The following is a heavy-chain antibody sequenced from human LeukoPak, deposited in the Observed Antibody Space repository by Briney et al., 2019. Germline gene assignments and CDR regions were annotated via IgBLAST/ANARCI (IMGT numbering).Heavy chain of an antibody. D-gene: IGHD3-22*01. CDR2: VYPGDSDT. CDR3: ARRFSNYYDSSGYYYFDY. J-gene: IGHJ4*02. V-gene: IGHV5-51*01. CDR1: GYSVTSYW. Sequence: GESLKISCKGSGYSVTSYWIGWVRQMPGKGLEWMGIVYPGDSDTRYSPSFQGQVTISADKSISTAYLQWSSLKASDTAVYYCARRFSNYYDSSGYYYFDYWGQGTLVTVSS.